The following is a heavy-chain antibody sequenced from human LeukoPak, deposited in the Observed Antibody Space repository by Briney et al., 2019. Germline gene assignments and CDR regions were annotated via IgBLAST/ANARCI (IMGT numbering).Heavy chain of an antibody. D-gene: IGHD4-11*01. V-gene: IGHV1-8*02. CDR1: GHTFASYD. CDR3: ARGRATVTTHWVDP. J-gene: IGHJ5*02. CDR2: MNPNSGNT. Sequence: ASVKVSCQASGHTFASYDINWVRQATGQGLEWMGWMNPNSGNTGYAGKFQGRITLTADTSTSTAYLEPRSLRSEDTAVYYCARGRATVTTHWVDPWGQGTLVTVSS.